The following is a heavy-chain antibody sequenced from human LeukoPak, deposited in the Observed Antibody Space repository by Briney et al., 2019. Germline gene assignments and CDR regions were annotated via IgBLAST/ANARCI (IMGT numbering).Heavy chain of an antibody. CDR1: GGSFSGYY. V-gene: IGHV4-34*01. CDR2: INHSGST. CDR3: ARQGI. Sequence: SETLSLTCAVSGGSFSGYYWSWIRQPPGKGLEWIGEINHSGSTNYNPPLKSRVTISVDTSKNQFSLKLSSVTAADTAVYYCARQGIWGQGTLVTVSS. J-gene: IGHJ4*02.